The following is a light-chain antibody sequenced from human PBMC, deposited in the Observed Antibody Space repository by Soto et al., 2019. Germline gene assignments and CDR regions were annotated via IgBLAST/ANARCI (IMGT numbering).Light chain of an antibody. CDR3: QQLNGYLALT. Sequence: DIQLTQSPSLLSASVGDRVTITCRASQGISTYLAWYQQKPGKAPKLLIYDASTLERGVPSRFSGSGFGTEFTLTISSLQPEDFATYYCQQLNGYLALTFGGGTTVEIK. V-gene: IGKV1-9*01. CDR2: DAS. CDR1: QGISTY. J-gene: IGKJ4*01.